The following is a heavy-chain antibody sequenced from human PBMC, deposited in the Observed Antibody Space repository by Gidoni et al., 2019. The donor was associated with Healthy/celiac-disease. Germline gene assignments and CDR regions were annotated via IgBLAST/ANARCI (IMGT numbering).Heavy chain of an antibody. Sequence: EVQLLESGGGLVQPGGSLRISCAASGFTFSSYAMSWVRQAPGKGLEWVSAISGSGGSTYYADSVKGRFTISRDNSKNSLYLQMNSLRAEDTAVYYCAKFSRRSTVVTGDYWGQGTLVTVSS. V-gene: IGHV3-23*01. J-gene: IGHJ4*02. CDR1: GFTFSSYA. D-gene: IGHD4-17*01. CDR2: ISGSGGST. CDR3: AKFSRRSTVVTGDY.